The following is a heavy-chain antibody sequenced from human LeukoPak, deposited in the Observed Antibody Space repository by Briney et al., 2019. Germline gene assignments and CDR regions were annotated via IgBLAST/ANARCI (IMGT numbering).Heavy chain of an antibody. CDR2: IYTSGST. Sequence: SETLSLTCTVSGASMSIHYWGWIRLPAGEGLGWIGGIYTSGSTNYNPSLKSRVTMSVDTSKNQCSLKWTSVTAADTAVYYCARSGAFGALWYYYYMDVWGKGTTVTISS. D-gene: IGHD3-10*01. CDR3: ARSGAFGALWYYYYMDV. CDR1: GASMSIHY. J-gene: IGHJ6*03. V-gene: IGHV4-4*07.